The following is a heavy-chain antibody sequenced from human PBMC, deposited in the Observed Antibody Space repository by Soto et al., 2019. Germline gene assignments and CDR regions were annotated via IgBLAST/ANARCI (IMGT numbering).Heavy chain of an antibody. V-gene: IGHV3-21*01. J-gene: IGHJ6*02. Sequence: GGSLRLSCISSGFTFRTYTMNWVRQAPGQGLEWVSGIRGFSPYTFYAESGKGRFTISRDNDKNSLYLQMNSLRAEDTAVYYCARDRGYDAHDYYYNAMDVWGQGTTVTVSS. D-gene: IGHD3-10*01. CDR1: GFTFRTYT. CDR2: IRGFSPYT. CDR3: ARDRGYDAHDYYYNAMDV.